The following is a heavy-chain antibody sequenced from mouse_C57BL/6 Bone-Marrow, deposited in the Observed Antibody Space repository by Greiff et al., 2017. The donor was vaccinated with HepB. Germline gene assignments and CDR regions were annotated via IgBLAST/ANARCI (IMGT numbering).Heavy chain of an antibody. V-gene: IGHV4-1*01. Sequence: GVDFSRYWMSWVRRAPGKGLEWIGEINPDSSTINYAPSLKDKFIISRDNAKNTLYLQMSKVRSEDTALYYCARPVGYYGSGGFAYWGQGTLVTVSA. CDR2: INPDSSTI. CDR3: ARPVGYYGSGGFAY. CDR1: GVDFSRYW. D-gene: IGHD1-1*01. J-gene: IGHJ3*01.